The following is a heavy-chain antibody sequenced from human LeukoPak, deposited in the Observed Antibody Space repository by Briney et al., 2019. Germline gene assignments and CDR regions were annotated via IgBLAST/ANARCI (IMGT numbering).Heavy chain of an antibody. CDR1: GFTFSDYY. D-gene: IGHD6-19*01. CDR2: ISSSSGHT. CDR3: ARGSGWDFDY. Sequence: PGGSLRLSCAASGFTFSDYYMSWIRQTPGKGLEWVSYISSSSGHTEYADSVKGRFTVSRDNAKNSLFLQLNSLRADDTAVYYCARGSGWDFDYWGQGTLVTVSS. J-gene: IGHJ4*02. V-gene: IGHV3-11*06.